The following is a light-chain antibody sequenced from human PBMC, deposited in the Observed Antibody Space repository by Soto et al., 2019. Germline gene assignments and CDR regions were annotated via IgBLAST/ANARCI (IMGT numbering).Light chain of an antibody. CDR3: QQYDSWLWT. J-gene: IGKJ1*01. Sequence: EIVMTQSPATLSVSPGERATLSCRASQSVSSNLAWYQQKPGQAPRLLIYGASTRATGIPARFSGSGSGTEFTLTISSLQSEDFGVYYCQQYDSWLWTFGQGTKVDIK. CDR1: QSVSSN. CDR2: GAS. V-gene: IGKV3-15*01.